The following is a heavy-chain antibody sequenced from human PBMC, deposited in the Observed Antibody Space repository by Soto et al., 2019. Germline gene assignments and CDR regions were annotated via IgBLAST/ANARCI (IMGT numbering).Heavy chain of an antibody. J-gene: IGHJ4*02. V-gene: IGHV3-33*01. CDR3: ARDGIGGTVFRGFCDY. CDR1: GSIFSGYG. Sequence: QKYLVESGGGVVQPGGSLRLSCVASGSIFSGYGMHWVRQAPGKRLEWVAVIWYDGSNKYYADSVKGRFTISRDNSKNMLYLQKDRLRAEDTAAYYCARDGIGGTVFRGFCDYWGQGTLVTVSS. CDR2: IWYDGSNK. D-gene: IGHD1-7*01.